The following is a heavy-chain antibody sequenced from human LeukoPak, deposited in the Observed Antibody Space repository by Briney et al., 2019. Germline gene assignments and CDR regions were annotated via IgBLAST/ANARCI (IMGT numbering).Heavy chain of an antibody. V-gene: IGHV4-39*07. D-gene: IGHD3-22*01. CDR1: GGSISSSSYY. J-gene: IGHJ4*02. Sequence: SETLSLTCTVSGGSISSSSYYWGWIRQPPGKGLEWIGSIYFSGSTYYNPSLKSRVTISVDTSKNQFSLKLSSVTAADTAVYYCATLGFSSGYYYYFDHWGQGTLVTVSS. CDR3: ATLGFSSGYYYYFDH. CDR2: IYFSGST.